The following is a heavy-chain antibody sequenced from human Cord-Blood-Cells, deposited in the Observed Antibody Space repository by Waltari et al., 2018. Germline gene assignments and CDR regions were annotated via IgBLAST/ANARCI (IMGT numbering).Heavy chain of an antibody. CDR1: GGSISSGGYY. D-gene: IGHD6-6*01. J-gene: IGHJ3*02. V-gene: IGHV4-31*03. CDR2: IYYSGST. Sequence: QVQLQESGPGLVKPSQTLSLTCTVSGGSISSGGYYWSWIRQHPGKGLEWIGYIYYSGSTYYNPSLKRRVTISVDTSKNQFSLKLSSMTAADTAVYYCASGSSSSLGDAFDIWGQGTMVTVSS. CDR3: ASGSSSSLGDAFDI.